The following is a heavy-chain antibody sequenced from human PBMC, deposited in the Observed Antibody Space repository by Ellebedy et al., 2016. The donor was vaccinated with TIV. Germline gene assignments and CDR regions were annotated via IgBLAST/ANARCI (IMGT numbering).Heavy chain of an antibody. CDR1: GFTFSSYA. CDR3: AKDHEQLLVPNWFDP. Sequence: GESLKISXAASGFTFSSYAMTWVRQTPGKGLEWVSGISGNGRSTYYAGSVRGRFTISRDNSKNTLHLQMNSLRVDDTAVYYCAKDHEQLLVPNWFDPWGQGTLVTVSS. D-gene: IGHD1-26*01. J-gene: IGHJ5*02. V-gene: IGHV3-23*01. CDR2: ISGNGRST.